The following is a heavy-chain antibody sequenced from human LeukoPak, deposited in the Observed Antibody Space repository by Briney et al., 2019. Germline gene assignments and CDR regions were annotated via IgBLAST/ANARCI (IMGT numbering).Heavy chain of an antibody. CDR3: ARDGPVGP. J-gene: IGHJ4*02. Sequence: PSQTLSHTCTVSGGSISSGSYYWSWIRQPAGKGLEWIGRIYTSGSTNYNPSLKSRVTISVDTSKNQFSRKLSSVTAADTAVYYCARDGPVGPWGQGTLVTVSS. D-gene: IGHD3-16*01. CDR1: GGSISSGSYY. CDR2: IYTSGST. V-gene: IGHV4-61*02.